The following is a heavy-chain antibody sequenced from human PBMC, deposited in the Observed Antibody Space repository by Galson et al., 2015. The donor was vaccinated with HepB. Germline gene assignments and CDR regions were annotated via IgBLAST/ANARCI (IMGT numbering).Heavy chain of an antibody. CDR3: ARSLVRGVITPGY. D-gene: IGHD3-10*01. CDR2: MNPNSGNT. CDR1: GYTFTSYD. Sequence: SVKVSCKASGYTFTSYDINWVRQATGQGLEWMGWMNPNSGNTGYAQKLQGRVTMTRNTSISTAYMELSSLRSEDTAVYYCARSLVRGVITPGYWGQGTLVTVSS. V-gene: IGHV1-8*01. J-gene: IGHJ4*02.